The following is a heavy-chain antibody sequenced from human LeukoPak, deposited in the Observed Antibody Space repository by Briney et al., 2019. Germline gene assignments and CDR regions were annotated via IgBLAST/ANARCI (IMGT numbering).Heavy chain of an antibody. CDR1: GFTFSSYE. V-gene: IGHV3-48*03. CDR2: ISSSGSTI. J-gene: IGHJ5*02. Sequence: AGSLRLSCAASGFTFSSYEMNWVRQAPGKGLEWVSYISSSGSTIYYADSVKGRFTISRDNAKNSLYLQMNSLRAEDTAVYYCARDLGLSIYRRFDPWGQGTLVTVSS. D-gene: IGHD1-14*01. CDR3: ARDLGLSIYRRFDP.